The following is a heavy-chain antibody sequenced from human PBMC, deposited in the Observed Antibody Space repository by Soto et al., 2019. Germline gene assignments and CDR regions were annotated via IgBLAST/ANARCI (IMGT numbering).Heavy chain of an antibody. D-gene: IGHD1-20*01. Sequence: ASVKVSCKASGYTFIGYYMHWVRQAPGQGLEWMGQIKSNSGDTKYAQNFQGRVTMTTDTSMSTAYMEVHGLTSAETAVYYCARVDLHNWDYFDYWGQGTMVTVYS. CDR2: IKSNSGDT. J-gene: IGHJ4*02. CDR1: GYTFIGYY. V-gene: IGHV1-2*06. CDR3: ARVDLHNWDYFDY.